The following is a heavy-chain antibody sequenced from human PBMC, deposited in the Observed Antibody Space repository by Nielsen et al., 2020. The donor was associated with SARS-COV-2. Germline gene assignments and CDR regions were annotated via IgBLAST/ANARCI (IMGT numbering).Heavy chain of an antibody. CDR1: GFTFGSYG. CDR3: AKLPSDSSGRNTGYYYYYGMDV. V-gene: IGHV3-30*18. D-gene: IGHD3-22*01. Sequence: GGSLRLSCAASGFTFGSYGMHWVRQAPGKGLEWVAVISYDGSNKYYADSVKGRFTISRDNSKNTLYLQMNSLRAEDTAVYYCAKLPSDSSGRNTGYYYYYGMDVWGQGTTVTVSS. J-gene: IGHJ6*02. CDR2: ISYDGSNK.